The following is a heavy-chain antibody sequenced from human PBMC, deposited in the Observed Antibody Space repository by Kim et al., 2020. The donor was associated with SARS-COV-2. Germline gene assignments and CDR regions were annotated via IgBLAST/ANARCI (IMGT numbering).Heavy chain of an antibody. Sequence: ASVKVSCKVSGYTLTELSMHWVRQAPGKGLEWMGGFDPEDGETIYAQKFQGRVTMTEDTSTDTAYMELSSLRSEDTAVYYCAISGGGRYCSGGSCYLGDYYYYGMDVWGQGTTVTVSS. V-gene: IGHV1-24*01. CDR1: GYTLTELS. CDR2: FDPEDGET. J-gene: IGHJ6*02. D-gene: IGHD2-15*01. CDR3: AISGGGRYCSGGSCYLGDYYYYGMDV.